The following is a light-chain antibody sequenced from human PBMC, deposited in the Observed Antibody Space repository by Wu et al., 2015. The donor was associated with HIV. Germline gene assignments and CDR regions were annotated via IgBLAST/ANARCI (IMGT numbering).Light chain of an antibody. V-gene: IGKV3-20*01. Sequence: IVLTQSPGTLSLSPGERATLSCRASESIRSNYLGWYQQRPGQAPRLLIYAASNRATGIADRFSGSGSGTDFTLTISRLEPEDFAVYYCQQYGSSPYSFGQGTKLEIK. CDR2: AAS. CDR3: QQYGSSPYS. CDR1: ESIRSNY. J-gene: IGKJ2*03.